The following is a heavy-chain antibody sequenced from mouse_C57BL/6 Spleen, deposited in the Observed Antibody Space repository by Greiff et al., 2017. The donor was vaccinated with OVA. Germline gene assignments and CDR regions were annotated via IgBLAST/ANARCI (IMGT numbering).Heavy chain of an antibody. CDR2: IWRGGST. J-gene: IGHJ2*01. CDR1: GFSLTSYG. Sequence: VQGVESGPGLVQPSQSLSITCTVSGFSLTSYGVHWVRQSPGKGLEWLGVIWRGGSTDYNAAFMSRLSITKDNSKSQVFFKMNSLQADDTAIYYCAKSESDYYGSSYVDYWGQGTTLTVSS. CDR3: AKSESDYYGSSYVDY. D-gene: IGHD1-1*01. V-gene: IGHV2-5*01.